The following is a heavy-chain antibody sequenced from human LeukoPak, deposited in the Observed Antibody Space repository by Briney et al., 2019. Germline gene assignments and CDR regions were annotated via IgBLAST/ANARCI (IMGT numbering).Heavy chain of an antibody. D-gene: IGHD6-6*01. CDR1: GYTFSNYW. V-gene: IGHV5-51*01. J-gene: IGHJ4*02. CDR2: IYPGDSDT. CDR3: ARVAYRISSMDY. Sequence: GEPLKISCKSSGYTFSNYWIGWVRQMPGKGLEWMGIIYPGDSDTRYRPSFEGHVSISADKSVSTAYLQWSSLKASDTAMYYCARVAYRISSMDYWGQGTLVTVSS.